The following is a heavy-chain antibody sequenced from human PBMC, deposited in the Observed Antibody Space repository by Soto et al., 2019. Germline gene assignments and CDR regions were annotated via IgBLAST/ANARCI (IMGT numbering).Heavy chain of an antibody. V-gene: IGHV1-69*13. Sequence: SVKVSCKASGGTFSSYAISWVRQAPGQGLEWMGGIIPIFGTANYAQKFQGRVTITADESTSTAYMELSSLRSEDTAVYYCARGITGTTFPQGEPKNWFDPWGQGTLVTVSS. D-gene: IGHD1-7*01. CDR2: IIPIFGTA. CDR3: ARGITGTTFPQGEPKNWFDP. J-gene: IGHJ5*02. CDR1: GGTFSSYA.